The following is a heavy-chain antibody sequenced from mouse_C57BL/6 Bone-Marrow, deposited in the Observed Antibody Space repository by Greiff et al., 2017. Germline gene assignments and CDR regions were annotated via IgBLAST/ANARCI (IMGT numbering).Heavy chain of an antibody. V-gene: IGHV1-72*01. CDR3: AHAIYFYWYFAF. J-gene: IGHJ1*01. CDR2: IDPNSGGT. Sequence: VQLQESGAELVKPGASVKLSCKASGYTFTDYWMHWVKQRPGRGLEWIGRIDPNSGGTKYNEKFKSKATLTVDKPSSTAYMQLSSLTSEDSAVYSGAHAIYFYWYFAFWGPGTTVTVSS. D-gene: IGHD2-1*01. CDR1: GYTFTDYW.